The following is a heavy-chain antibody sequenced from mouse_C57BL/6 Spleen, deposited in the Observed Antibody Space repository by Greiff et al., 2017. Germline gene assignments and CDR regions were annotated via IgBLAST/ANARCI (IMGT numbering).Heavy chain of an antibody. CDR2: IYPGDGDT. CDR3: ARAPLDYYGRSVYFDY. J-gene: IGHJ2*01. Sequence: VQLQQSGAELVKPGASVKISCKASGYAFSSYWMNWVKQRPGKGLEWIGQIYPGDGDTNYNGKFKGKATLTADKSSSTAYMQLSSLTSEDSAVYFGARAPLDYYGRSVYFDYWGQGTTLTVSS. V-gene: IGHV1-80*01. D-gene: IGHD1-1*01. CDR1: GYAFSSYW.